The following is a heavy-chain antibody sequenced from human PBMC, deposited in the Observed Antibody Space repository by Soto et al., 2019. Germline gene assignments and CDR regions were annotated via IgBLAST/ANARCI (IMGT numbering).Heavy chain of an antibody. CDR2: INSDXXXX. V-gene: IGHV3-74*01. D-gene: IGHD3-3*01. J-gene: IGHJ5*02. CDR3: ARDTGYDFWSGENWFDP. Sequence: GGSLRLSCAASGFTFSSYWMHWVRQAPGKGLVWVSRINSDXXXXXXXXXXXXXXXXSRDNAKNTLYLQMNSLRAEDTAVYYCARDTGYDFWSGENWFDPWGQGTLVTVSS. CDR1: GFTFSSYW.